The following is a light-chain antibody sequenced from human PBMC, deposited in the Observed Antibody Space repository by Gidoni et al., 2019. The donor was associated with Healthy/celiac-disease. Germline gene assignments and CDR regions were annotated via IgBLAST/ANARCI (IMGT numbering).Light chain of an antibody. CDR3: QQSYSTPWT. CDR2: AAS. V-gene: IGKV1-39*01. Sequence: DIQMTQSPSSLSASVGDRVTITCRASQSISSYLNWYQQKPGKAPKRLIYAASSLQSGVPSSFIGSGSGTDFTLTISSLQPEDFATYYCQQSYSTPWTFGQGTKVEIK. CDR1: QSISSY. J-gene: IGKJ1*01.